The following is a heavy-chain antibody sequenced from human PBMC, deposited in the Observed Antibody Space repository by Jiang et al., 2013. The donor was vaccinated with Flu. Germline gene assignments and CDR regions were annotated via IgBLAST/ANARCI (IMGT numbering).Heavy chain of an antibody. CDR1: GFTFSDYY. CDR3: ASLPGDY. J-gene: IGHJ4*02. CDR2: IRNKAKSHTT. Sequence: VQLLESGGDLVQPGGSLRLSCAAPGFTFSDYYMDWVRQAPGKGLEWVARIRNKAKSHTTEYAASVKGRFTVSRDDSKNSLYLQMNSLKTEDTALYYCASLPGDYWGQGTLVTVSS. V-gene: IGHV3-72*01.